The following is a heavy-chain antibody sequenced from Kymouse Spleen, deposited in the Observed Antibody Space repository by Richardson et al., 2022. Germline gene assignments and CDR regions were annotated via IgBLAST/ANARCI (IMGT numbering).Heavy chain of an antibody. CDR3: ARHRYYDFWSGYYTDWFDP. J-gene: IGHJ5*02. V-gene: IGHV4-39*01. CDR2: IYYSGST. CDR1: GGSISSSSYY. Sequence: QLQLQESGPGLVKPSETLSLTCTVSGGSISSSSYYWGWIRQPPGKGLEWIGSIYYSGSTYYNPSLKSRVTISVDTSKNQFSLKLSSVTAADTAVYYCARHRYYDFWSGYYTDWFDPWGQGTLVTVSS. D-gene: IGHD3-3*01.